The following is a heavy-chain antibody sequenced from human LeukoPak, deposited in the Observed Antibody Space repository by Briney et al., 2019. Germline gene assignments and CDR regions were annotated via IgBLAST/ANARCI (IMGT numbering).Heavy chain of an antibody. CDR1: GFTFSSYA. D-gene: IGHD2-15*01. V-gene: IGHV3-30*04. CDR3: ARDRAALDY. Sequence: RGSLRLSCAASGFTFSSYAMHWVCQAPGKGLEWVAVISYDGSNKYYADSVKGRFTISRDNSKNTLYLQMNSLRAEDTAVYYCARDRAALDYWGQGTLVTVSS. J-gene: IGHJ4*02. CDR2: ISYDGSNK.